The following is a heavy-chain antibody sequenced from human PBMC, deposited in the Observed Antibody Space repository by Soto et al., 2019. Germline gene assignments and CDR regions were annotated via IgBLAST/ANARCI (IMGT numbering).Heavy chain of an antibody. J-gene: IGHJ4*02. V-gene: IGHV3-30*18. Sequence: GGSLRLSCAASGFTFRTYAMHWVRQAPGKGPEWVAFIAYEGSNTYYADSVKGRFTISRENSKSMLYVQMNSLRPEDTAVYYCAKDQSTGEIDYWGQGTLVTVSS. CDR2: IAYEGSNT. CDR1: GFTFRTYA. CDR3: AKDQSTGEIDY. D-gene: IGHD3-10*01.